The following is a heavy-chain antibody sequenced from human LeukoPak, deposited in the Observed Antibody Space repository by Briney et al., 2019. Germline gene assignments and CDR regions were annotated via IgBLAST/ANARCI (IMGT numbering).Heavy chain of an antibody. CDR2: LYNSGST. D-gene: IGHD5-18*01. CDR1: GGFISSYY. CDR3: ARAGGGYSYDY. V-gene: IGHV4-59*01. J-gene: IGHJ4*02. Sequence: SETLSLTCTVSGGFISSYYWSWIRQAPGKGLEWIGYLYNSGSTNYNPSLKSRVTISADTSKNQISLKLSSVTAADAAVYYCARAGGGYSYDYWGQGTLVTVSS.